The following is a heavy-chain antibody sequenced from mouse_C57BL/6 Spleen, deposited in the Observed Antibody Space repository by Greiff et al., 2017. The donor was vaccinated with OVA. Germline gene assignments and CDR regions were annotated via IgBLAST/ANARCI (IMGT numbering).Heavy chain of an antibody. J-gene: IGHJ2*01. V-gene: IGHV1-82*01. CDR1: GYAFSSSW. CDR3: ARSLTHYFDY. CDR2: IYPGDGDT. Sequence: VQLQQSGPELVKPGASVKISCKASGYAFSSSWMNWVKQRPGKGLEWIGRIYPGDGDTNYNGKFKGKATLTADKSSSTAYMQLSSLTSEDSAVYFCARSLTHYFDYWGQGTTLTVSS.